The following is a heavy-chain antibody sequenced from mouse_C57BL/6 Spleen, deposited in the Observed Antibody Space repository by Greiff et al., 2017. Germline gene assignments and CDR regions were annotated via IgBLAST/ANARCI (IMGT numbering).Heavy chain of an antibody. CDR3: ARDYYGSSGENY. V-gene: IGHV1-22*01. J-gene: IGHJ2*01. Sequence: VQLQQSGPELVKPGASVKMSCKASGYTFTDYNMHWVKQSHGKSLEWIGYINPNNGGTSYNQKFKGKATLTVNKSSSTAYMELRSLTSEDSAVYYCARDYYGSSGENYWGQGTTLTVSS. CDR2: INPNNGGT. CDR1: GYTFTDYN. D-gene: IGHD1-1*01.